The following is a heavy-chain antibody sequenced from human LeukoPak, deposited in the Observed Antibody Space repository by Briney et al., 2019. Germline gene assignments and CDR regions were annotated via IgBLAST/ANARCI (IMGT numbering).Heavy chain of an antibody. Sequence: SVKVSCKASGGTFSSYAISWVRQAPGQGLEWMGGIIPIFGTANYAQKFQGRVTITTDESTSTAYMELSSLRAEDTAVYYCAKVGGYSGSNWFDPWGQGTLVTVSS. J-gene: IGHJ5*02. CDR2: IIPIFGTA. D-gene: IGHD3-10*01. CDR1: GGTFSSYA. V-gene: IGHV1-69*05. CDR3: AKVGGYSGSNWFDP.